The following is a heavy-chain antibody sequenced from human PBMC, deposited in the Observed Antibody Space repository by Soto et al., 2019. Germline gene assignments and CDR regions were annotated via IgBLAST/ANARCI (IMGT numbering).Heavy chain of an antibody. J-gene: IGHJ6*02. CDR1: GGSISSGGYY. V-gene: IGHV4-31*03. D-gene: IGHD3-10*01. CDR3: ARDSRFRLDGMDV. CDR2: IYYSGST. Sequence: SETLSLTCTVSGGSISSGGYYWSWIRQHPGKGLGWIGYIYYSGSTYYNPSLKSRVTISVDTSKNQFSLKLSSVTAADTAVYYCARDSRFRLDGMDVWGQGTTVTVSS.